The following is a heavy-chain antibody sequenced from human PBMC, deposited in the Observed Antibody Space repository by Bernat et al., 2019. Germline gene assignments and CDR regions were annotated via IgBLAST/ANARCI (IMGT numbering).Heavy chain of an antibody. CDR1: GFTFIDYH. J-gene: IGHJ6*01. CDR2: ISSSSSYT. V-gene: IGHV3-11*05. Sequence: QVQLVESGGGLVKPGGSLRFSFAAVGFTFIDYHMSWIRQAPGKGLDRVSYISSSSSYTHYADSVKGRFTITGDNDKRSLYLQMKSVRAEETAVYFCAGGTSTSAPYMDVWGEGTTVTVSS. CDR3: AGGTSTSAPYMDV.